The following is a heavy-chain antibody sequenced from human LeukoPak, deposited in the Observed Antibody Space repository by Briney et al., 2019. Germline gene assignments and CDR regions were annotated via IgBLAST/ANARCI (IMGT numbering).Heavy chain of an antibody. D-gene: IGHD2-15*01. CDR2: ISGSGGST. V-gene: IGHV3-23*01. CDR3: AKCIPECSGGSCYSSFDD. CDR1: GFTFSSYA. Sequence: GGSLRLSCAASGFTFSSYAMSWVRQAPGKGLEWVSAISGSGGSTYYADSVKGRFTISRDNSKNTLYLQMNSLRAEATAVYYCAKCIPECSGGSCYSSFDDWGQGTLVTVSS. J-gene: IGHJ4*02.